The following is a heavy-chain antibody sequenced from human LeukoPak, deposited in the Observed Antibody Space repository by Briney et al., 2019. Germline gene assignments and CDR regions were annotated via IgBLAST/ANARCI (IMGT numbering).Heavy chain of an antibody. D-gene: IGHD5-24*01. CDR1: GLTFSRYS. Sequence: GGSLRLSCAASGLTFSRYSMNWVRQAPGKGLEWVSSISSSSSHIYYADSVKGRFTTSRDNAENSLYLQMNSLRAEDTAVYYCARDLKMATSGGGYYYYYGMDVWGQGTTVTVSS. CDR3: ARDLKMATSGGGYYYYYGMDV. CDR2: ISSSSSHI. V-gene: IGHV3-21*01. J-gene: IGHJ6*02.